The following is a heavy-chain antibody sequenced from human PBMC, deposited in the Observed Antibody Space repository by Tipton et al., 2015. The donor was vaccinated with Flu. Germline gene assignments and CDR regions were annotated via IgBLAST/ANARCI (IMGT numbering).Heavy chain of an antibody. Sequence: TLSLTCTVSGGSISSYYWSWIRQPAGKGLEWIGRIYTSGSTNYNPSLKGRVTMSVDTSKNQFSLKLSSVTAADTAVYYCARSYSSGWFYAFDIWGQGTMVTVSS. CDR3: ARSYSSGWFYAFDI. V-gene: IGHV4-4*07. D-gene: IGHD6-19*01. CDR2: IYTSGST. CDR1: GGSISSYY. J-gene: IGHJ3*02.